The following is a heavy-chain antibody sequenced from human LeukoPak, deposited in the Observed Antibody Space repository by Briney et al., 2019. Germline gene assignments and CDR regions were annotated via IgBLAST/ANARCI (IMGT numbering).Heavy chain of an antibody. CDR1: GGSISSSPYY. CDR3: ARHASVDGNWPRPLDY. CDR2: IYYSGST. D-gene: IGHD6-19*01. Sequence: SETLSLTCTVSGGSISSSPYYWGWIRQPPGKGLEWIGDIYYSGSTYYNPSLKTRVTISVDTSKNQFSLKLTSVTAADTAVYYCARHASVDGNWPRPLDYWGQGSLVTVSS. J-gene: IGHJ4*02. V-gene: IGHV4-39*01.